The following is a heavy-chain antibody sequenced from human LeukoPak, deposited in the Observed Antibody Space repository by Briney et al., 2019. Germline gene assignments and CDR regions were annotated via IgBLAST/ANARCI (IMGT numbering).Heavy chain of an antibody. CDR2: INHSGST. Sequence: KPSETLSLTCAVYGGSFSGYYWSWIRQPPGKGLEWIGEINHSGSTNYNPSLKSRVTISVDRSKNQFSLKLSSVTAADTAVYYCARGGPNPPFDYWGQGTLVTVSS. CDR1: GGSFSGYY. CDR3: ARGGPNPPFDY. J-gene: IGHJ4*02. V-gene: IGHV4-34*01.